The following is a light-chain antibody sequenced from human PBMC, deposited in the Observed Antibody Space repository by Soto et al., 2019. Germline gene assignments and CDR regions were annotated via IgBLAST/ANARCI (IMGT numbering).Light chain of an antibody. CDR2: GAS. Sequence: VLTQSPGTLSLSPGERATLSCRASQSVNNNYLAWYQQKPGQSPRLLIYGASIRATAIPDRFSGSGSGTDFTLTISRLEPEDFAVYYCQQYNNWPLTFGGGTKVEIK. CDR1: QSVNNNY. CDR3: QQYNNWPLT. V-gene: IGKV3-20*01. J-gene: IGKJ4*01.